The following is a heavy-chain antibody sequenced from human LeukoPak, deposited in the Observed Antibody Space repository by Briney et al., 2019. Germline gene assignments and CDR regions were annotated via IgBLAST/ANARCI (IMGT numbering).Heavy chain of an antibody. V-gene: IGHV4-59*01. CDR3: ARAPYSSSWSVTWFDP. Sequence: SETLSLTCTVSGGSISSYYWSWIRQPPGKGLEWIGYIYYSGSTNYNPSLKSRVTISVDTSKNQFSLKLSSVTAADTAVYYCARAPYSSSWSVTWFDPWGQGTLVTVSS. CDR1: GGSISSYY. D-gene: IGHD6-13*01. CDR2: IYYSGST. J-gene: IGHJ5*02.